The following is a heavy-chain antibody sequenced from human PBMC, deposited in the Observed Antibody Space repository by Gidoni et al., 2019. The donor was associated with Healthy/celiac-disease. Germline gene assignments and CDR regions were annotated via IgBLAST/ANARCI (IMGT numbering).Heavy chain of an antibody. Sequence: EVQLLESGGGLVQPGGSLRLSCAASGFTFRSYTMSWVRQAPGKGLEWVSAISGSGGSTYYADAVKGRFTISRDNAKNTLYLQMNSLRAEDTAVYYCAKDPMTMVRGGIIREGFDYWGQGTLVTVSS. CDR2: ISGSGGST. CDR3: AKDPMTMVRGGIIREGFDY. V-gene: IGHV3-23*01. D-gene: IGHD3-10*01. J-gene: IGHJ4*02. CDR1: GFTFRSYT.